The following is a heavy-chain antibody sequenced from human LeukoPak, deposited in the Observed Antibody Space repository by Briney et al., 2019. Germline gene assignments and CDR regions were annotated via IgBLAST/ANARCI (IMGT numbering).Heavy chain of an antibody. CDR2: INPNSGGT. CDR1: GYTFTRYY. J-gene: IGHJ6*02. Sequence: ASVKVSCKASGYTFTRYYMHWVRQAPGQGLEWMGWINPNSGGTNYAQKFQGWVTMTRDTSISTAYMELSRLRSDDTAVYYCARDLPYYYDSSGNYYYYYGMDVWGQGTTVTVSS. V-gene: IGHV1-2*04. D-gene: IGHD3-22*01. CDR3: ARDLPYYYDSSGNYYYYYGMDV.